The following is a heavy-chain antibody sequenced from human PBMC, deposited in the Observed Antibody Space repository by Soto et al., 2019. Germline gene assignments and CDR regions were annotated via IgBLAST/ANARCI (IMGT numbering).Heavy chain of an antibody. V-gene: IGHV3-23*01. D-gene: IGHD6-13*01. Sequence: EGQLLESGGGLVQPGGSLRLSCAASGFTFSSYAMSWVRQAPGKGLEWVSAISGSGGSTYYADSVKGRFTISRDNSKNTLYLQMNSLRAEDTAGYYCAKVIAAAGTGYWFDPWGQGTLVTVSS. CDR2: ISGSGGST. J-gene: IGHJ5*02. CDR1: GFTFSSYA. CDR3: AKVIAAAGTGYWFDP.